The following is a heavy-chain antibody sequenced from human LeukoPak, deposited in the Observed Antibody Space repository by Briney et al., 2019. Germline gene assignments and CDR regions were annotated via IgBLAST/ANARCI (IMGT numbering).Heavy chain of an antibody. V-gene: IGHV2-5*02. Sequence: SGPTLVNPTQSLTLTCTFSGFSLSASGVGVGWIRQPPGKALECLAFIYWDDDKRYSPSLKSRLTITKDTSKTQVVLTMTNMDPVDTATYYCAHTVGGNYFDYWGQGTLVTVSS. D-gene: IGHD1-26*01. CDR3: AHTVGGNYFDY. CDR1: GFSLSASGVG. J-gene: IGHJ4*02. CDR2: IYWDDDK.